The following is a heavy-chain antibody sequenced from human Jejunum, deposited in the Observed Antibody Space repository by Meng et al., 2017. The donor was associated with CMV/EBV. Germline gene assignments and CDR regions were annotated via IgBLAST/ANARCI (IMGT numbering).Heavy chain of an antibody. CDR2: IYYSGST. CDR1: AYISSSSYH. CDR3: ATERDSSSSVETGVDY. J-gene: IGHJ4*02. V-gene: IGHV4-39*01. D-gene: IGHD6-6*01. Sequence: AYISSSSYHWGWIRQPPGKGLEWIGAIYYSGSTSYNPSLTTRVTISVDLSKNLFSLKLNSVTAADTAVYYCATERDSSSSVETGVDYWGQGALVTVSS.